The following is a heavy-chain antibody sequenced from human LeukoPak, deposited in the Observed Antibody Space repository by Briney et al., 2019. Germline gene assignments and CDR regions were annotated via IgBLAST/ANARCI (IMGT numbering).Heavy chain of an antibody. Sequence: ASVKVSCKASGYTFTSYYVHWVRQAPGQGLEWMGLINPNGGNTNYAQKFQGRVTVTTDTSTSTAYMELRSLRSDDTAVYYCARKIPSYCSSTSCYTYFDYWGQGTLVTVSS. V-gene: IGHV1-46*01. CDR2: INPNGGNT. CDR1: GYTFTSYY. CDR3: ARKIPSYCSSTSCYTYFDY. D-gene: IGHD2-2*02. J-gene: IGHJ4*02.